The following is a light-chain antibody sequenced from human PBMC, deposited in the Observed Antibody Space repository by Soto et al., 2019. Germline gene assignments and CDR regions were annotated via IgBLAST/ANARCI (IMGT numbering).Light chain of an antibody. J-gene: IGKJ2*01. CDR3: QQYGSSPPYT. CDR1: QSVSSSY. Sequence: EIVLTQYPGTLSLSPGERATLSCRASQSVSSSYLAWYQQQPGQAPRLLIYGASSRATGIPDRFSGSGSGTDFTLTISRLEPEDFAVDYCQQYGSSPPYTFGQGTKLEIK. V-gene: IGKV3-20*01. CDR2: GAS.